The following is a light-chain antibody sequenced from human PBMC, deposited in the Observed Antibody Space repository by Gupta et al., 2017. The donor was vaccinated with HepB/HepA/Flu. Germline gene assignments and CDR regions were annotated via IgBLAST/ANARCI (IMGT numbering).Light chain of an antibody. CDR2: AAV. CDR1: QSILRY. Sequence: DIQMTHSPSFLASVVGDRVTITCRASQSILRYLNWYQQKPGTPPKLLIYAAVSLQRGVPSRFRAIVSGTEFTLTISGLQAEDFATYFCQQSYTIPSTFGQGTQLE. V-gene: IGKV1-39*01. CDR3: QQSYTIPST. J-gene: IGKJ2*01.